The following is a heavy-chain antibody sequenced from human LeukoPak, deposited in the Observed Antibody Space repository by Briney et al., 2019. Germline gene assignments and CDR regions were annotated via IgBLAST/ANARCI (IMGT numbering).Heavy chain of an antibody. D-gene: IGHD3-9*01. Sequence: GGSLRPSCAASGFTFSSYSVSWVRQAPGKGLEWVSTITKSGDSTYYVDSVKGRFTISRDNSKNTLYQQMNSLRAEDTAKYYCTKDYCGKFCSAVWGQGTTVTVSS. V-gene: IGHV3-23*01. CDR3: TKDYCGKFCSAV. CDR1: GFTFSSYS. J-gene: IGHJ6*02. CDR2: ITKSGDST.